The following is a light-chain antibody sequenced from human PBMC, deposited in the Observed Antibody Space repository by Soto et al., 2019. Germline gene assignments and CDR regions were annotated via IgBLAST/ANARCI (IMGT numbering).Light chain of an antibody. J-gene: IGKJ1*01. CDR2: GAS. V-gene: IGKV3-15*01. Sequence: EIVLTQSPGTLSLSPGXRXTLSXRSSQSVSSSSLAWYQQNPGQAPRLLIYGASTRATGIPARFSGSGSGTEFTLTISSLQSEDFAVYYCQQYNNWPWTFGQGTKVDI. CDR3: QQYNNWPWT. CDR1: QSVSSS.